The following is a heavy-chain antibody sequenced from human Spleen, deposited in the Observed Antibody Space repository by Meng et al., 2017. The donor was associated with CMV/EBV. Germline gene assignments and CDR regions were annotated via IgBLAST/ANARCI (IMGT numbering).Heavy chain of an antibody. CDR3: ARDRASYDSSGYLYGMDV. Sequence: ASVKVSCKASGYTFTIYDINWVRQATGQGLEWMGWMHTNSGNTGYAQKFQGRVTMTRNTSISTAYMELRSLRSEDTAVYYCARDRASYDSSGYLYGMDVWGQGTTVTVS. D-gene: IGHD3-22*01. CDR2: MHTNSGNT. V-gene: IGHV1-8*01. J-gene: IGHJ6*02. CDR1: GYTFTIYD.